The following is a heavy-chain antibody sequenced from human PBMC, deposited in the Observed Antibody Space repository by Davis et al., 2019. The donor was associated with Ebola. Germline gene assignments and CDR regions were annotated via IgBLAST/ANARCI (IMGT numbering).Heavy chain of an antibody. Sequence: GESLKISCAASGFTFSSCAMTWVRQAPGKGLEWVSVISSSGGNTYYADSVKGRFTISRDNSKNTLYLQMNSLRAEDTAVYYCAKDGPRITIFGVVEDYYYYMDVWGKGTTVTVSS. J-gene: IGHJ6*03. CDR3: AKDGPRITIFGVVEDYYYYMDV. V-gene: IGHV3-23*01. CDR2: ISSSGGNT. CDR1: GFTFSSCA. D-gene: IGHD3-3*01.